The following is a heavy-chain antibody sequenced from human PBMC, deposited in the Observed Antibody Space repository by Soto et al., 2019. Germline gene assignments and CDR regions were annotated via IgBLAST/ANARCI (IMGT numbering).Heavy chain of an antibody. Sequence: PSETLSLTSTVSGGSISSYYLSWIRQPPGKGLEWIGYIYYSGSTNYNPSLKSRVTISVDTSKNQFSLKLSSVTAADTAVYYCARDHHKYWFDPWGQGTLVTVYS. CDR1: GGSISSYY. V-gene: IGHV4-59*01. CDR3: ARDHHKYWFDP. J-gene: IGHJ5*02. CDR2: IYYSGST.